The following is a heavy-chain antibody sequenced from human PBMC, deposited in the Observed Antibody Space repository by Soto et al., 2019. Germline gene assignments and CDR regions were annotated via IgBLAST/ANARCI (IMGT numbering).Heavy chain of an antibody. CDR1: GGSISSSSYY. CDR3: ARASITMVRGVILPPDY. V-gene: IGHV4-39*01. CDR2: IYYSGST. J-gene: IGHJ4*02. D-gene: IGHD3-10*01. Sequence: PSETLSLTCTVSGGSISSSSYYWGWIRQPPGKGLEWIGSIYYSGSTYYNPSLKSRVTISVDTSKNQFSLKLSSVTAADTAVYYRARASITMVRGVILPPDYWGQGTLVTVSS.